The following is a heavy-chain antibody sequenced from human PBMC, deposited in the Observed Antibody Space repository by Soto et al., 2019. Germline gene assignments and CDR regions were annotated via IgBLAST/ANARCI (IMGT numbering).Heavy chain of an antibody. J-gene: IGHJ6*02. Sequence: QVQLVQSGAEVKKPGASVKFSCKASGYTFTNYGISWVRQAPGQGLEWMGWISAYNGNTNYAQKLQSRVTMTTDTSTSTAYMDLRSLRSDDTAVYYCGSSFGSSHWRYGMDVWGQGTTVTVSS. CDR3: GSSFGSSHWRYGMDV. D-gene: IGHD6-6*01. CDR2: ISAYNGNT. CDR1: GYTFTNYG. V-gene: IGHV1-18*01.